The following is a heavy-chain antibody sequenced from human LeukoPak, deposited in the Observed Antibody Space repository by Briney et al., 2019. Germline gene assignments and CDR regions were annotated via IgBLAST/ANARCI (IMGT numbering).Heavy chain of an antibody. J-gene: IGHJ4*02. Sequence: ASVKVSCKASGYTFTSYGISWVRQAPGQGLEWMGWISAYNGNTNYAQKFQGRVTMTRDTSISTAYMELSRLRSDDTAVYYCARDSIAVAGKLNYWGQGTLVTVSS. CDR1: GYTFTSYG. CDR3: ARDSIAVAGKLNY. D-gene: IGHD6-19*01. V-gene: IGHV1-18*01. CDR2: ISAYNGNT.